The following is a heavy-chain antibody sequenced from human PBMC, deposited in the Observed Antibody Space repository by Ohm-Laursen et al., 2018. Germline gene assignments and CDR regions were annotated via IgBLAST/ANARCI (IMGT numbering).Heavy chain of an antibody. Sequence: SLRLSCSAPGFTVSNNYMSWVRQAPGKGLEWVSSISSSTIYIYYVESVKGRFTISRDNARNSLYLQMNSLRAEDTAVYYCATQIVVQSGFDFWGQGTLVTVSS. CDR3: ATQIVVQSGFDF. D-gene: IGHD2-15*01. CDR1: GFTVSNNY. CDR2: ISSSTIYI. J-gene: IGHJ4*02. V-gene: IGHV3-21*01.